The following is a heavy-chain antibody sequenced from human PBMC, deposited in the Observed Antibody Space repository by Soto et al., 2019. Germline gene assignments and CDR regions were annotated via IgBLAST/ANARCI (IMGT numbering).Heavy chain of an antibody. CDR3: ARGSAYSSSWYRGGMDV. CDR2: INPSGGST. Sequence: ASVKVSCKASGYTFTGYYMHWVRQAPGQGLEWMGIINPSGGSTSYAQKFQGRVTMTRDTSMSTVYMELSSLRSEDTAVYYCARGSAYSSSWYRGGMDVWGQGTTVTVSS. J-gene: IGHJ6*02. CDR1: GYTFTGYY. D-gene: IGHD6-13*01. V-gene: IGHV1-46*01.